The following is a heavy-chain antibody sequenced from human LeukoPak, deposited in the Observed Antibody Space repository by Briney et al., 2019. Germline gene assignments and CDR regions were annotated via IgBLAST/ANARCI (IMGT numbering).Heavy chain of an antibody. V-gene: IGHV1-24*01. CDR2: FDPEDGET. CDR3: ATDPYGDYPLWPYGMDV. CDR1: GYTLTELS. J-gene: IGHJ6*02. Sequence: ASVKVSCKVSGYTLTELSMHWVRQAPGKGLEWMGGFDPEDGETIYAQKFQGRVTMTEDTSTDTAYMELSSLRSEDTAVYYCATDPYGDYPLWPYGMDVWGQETTVTVSS. D-gene: IGHD4-17*01.